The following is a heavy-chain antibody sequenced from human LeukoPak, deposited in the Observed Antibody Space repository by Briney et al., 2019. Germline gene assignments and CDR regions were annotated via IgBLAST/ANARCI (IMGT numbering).Heavy chain of an antibody. V-gene: IGHV4-38-2*02. CDR1: GYSISSGYY. D-gene: IGHD1-26*01. CDR3: ARNTIVGATRWFGP. J-gene: IGHJ5*02. CDR2: IYHSGST. Sequence: SETLSLTCTVSGYSISSGYYWGWIRQPPGKGLEWIGSIYHSGSTYYNPSLKSRVTISVDTSKNQFSLKVRSVAAADTAVYYCARNTIVGATRWFGPWGQGTLVTVSS.